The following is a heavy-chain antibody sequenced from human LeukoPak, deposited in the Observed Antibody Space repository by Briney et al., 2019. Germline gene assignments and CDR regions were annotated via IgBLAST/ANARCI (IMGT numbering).Heavy chain of an antibody. D-gene: IGHD3-22*01. J-gene: IGHJ3*02. Sequence: HPGGSLRLSCAASGFTFSSYSMNWVRQAPGKGLEWVSYISSSSSTIYYADSVKGRFTISRDNAKNSLYLQMNSLRAEDTAVYYCARDRDYYDSSGYYYFWRAFDIWGQGTIVTVSS. CDR3: ARDRDYYDSSGYYYFWRAFDI. V-gene: IGHV3-48*04. CDR1: GFTFSSYS. CDR2: ISSSSSTI.